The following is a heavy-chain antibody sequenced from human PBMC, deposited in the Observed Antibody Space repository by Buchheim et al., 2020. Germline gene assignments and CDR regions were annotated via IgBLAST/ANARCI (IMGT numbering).Heavy chain of an antibody. CDR3: ATGGRGFDDY. CDR2: IYNSGNT. V-gene: IGHV4-59*01. CDR1: GGSISSYD. J-gene: IGHJ4*02. D-gene: IGHD3-16*01. Sequence: QVQLQESGPGLVKPSETLSLTCTVSGGSISSYDWSWIRQPPGKGLEWIGYIYNSGNTNYNPSLKSRVTISVDTSKNQFFLRLSSVTAADTAVYYCATGGRGFDDYWGQGTL.